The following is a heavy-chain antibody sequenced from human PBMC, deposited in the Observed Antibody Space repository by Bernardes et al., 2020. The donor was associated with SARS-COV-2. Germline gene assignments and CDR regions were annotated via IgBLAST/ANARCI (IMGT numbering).Heavy chain of an antibody. Sequence: SGPTLLKPTQTLTLTCPFSLFSVSPTGVGVAWVRQPPGKALEWLGVIYWGDDKRYSPSLNTRLTITKDTSKNQVVLTIMNMDPVDTATYFCAHLRDCTGGSCYPGPFDYWGQGTLVTVSS. CDR1: LFSVSPTGVG. D-gene: IGHD2-15*01. V-gene: IGHV2-5*02. CDR2: IYWGDDK. CDR3: AHLRDCTGGSCYPGPFDY. J-gene: IGHJ4*02.